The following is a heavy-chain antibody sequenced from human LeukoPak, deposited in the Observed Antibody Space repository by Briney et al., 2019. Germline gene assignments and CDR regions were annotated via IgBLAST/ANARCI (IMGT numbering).Heavy chain of an antibody. CDR2: INSDGSWT. CDR3: VSFYETY. V-gene: IGHV3-74*01. J-gene: IGHJ4*02. D-gene: IGHD2/OR15-2a*01. Sequence: GGSLRLSCAASGNYWMHWVRQAPGKGLVWVSHINSDGSWTSYADSVKGRFSISKDNAKNTVYLQMNNLRAEDTAVYYCVSFYETYWGRGTLVTVSS. CDR1: GNYW.